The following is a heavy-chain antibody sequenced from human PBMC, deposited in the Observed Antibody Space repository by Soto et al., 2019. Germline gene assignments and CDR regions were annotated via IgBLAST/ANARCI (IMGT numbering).Heavy chain of an antibody. CDR1: GDSINNFY. J-gene: IGHJ4*02. D-gene: IGHD4-17*01. V-gene: IGHV4-4*09. CDR3: ARGRSNGAFDS. CDR2: IYANGNT. Sequence: QVQLQESGPGLVKPSETLSLICTVSGDSINNFYWSWIRQSPGKGLEWIAYIYANGNTNHNPSLKRRVGISIDTSKSQFSLNLISVTAADTAVYFCARGRSNGAFDSWGQGALVTVSS.